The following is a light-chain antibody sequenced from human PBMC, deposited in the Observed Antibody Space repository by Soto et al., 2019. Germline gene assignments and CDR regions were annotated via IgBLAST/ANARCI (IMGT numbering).Light chain of an antibody. CDR2: RDS. V-gene: IGLV3-9*01. J-gene: IGLJ2*01. Sequence: SYELTQPLSVSVALGQTARITCGENNIGSKNVHWYQQKPGQAPVLVIYRDSNRPSGIPERFSGSNSGNTATLTISRAQAGDEADYYCQVWDSSTEVVFGGGTKLTVL. CDR1: NIGSKN. CDR3: QVWDSSTEVV.